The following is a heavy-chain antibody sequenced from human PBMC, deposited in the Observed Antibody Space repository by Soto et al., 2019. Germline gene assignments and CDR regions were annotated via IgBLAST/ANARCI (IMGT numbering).Heavy chain of an antibody. V-gene: IGHV3-21*01. CDR3: ARSPITMVRGAPASSPVGWFDP. CDR2: ISSSSSYI. CDR1: GFTFSSYS. D-gene: IGHD3-10*01. Sequence: PGGSLRLSCAASGFTFSSYSMNWVRQAPGKGLEWVSSISSSSSYIYYADSVKGRFTISRDNAKNSLYLQMNSLRAEDTAVYYCARSPITMVRGAPASSPVGWFDPWGQGTLVTVSS. J-gene: IGHJ5*02.